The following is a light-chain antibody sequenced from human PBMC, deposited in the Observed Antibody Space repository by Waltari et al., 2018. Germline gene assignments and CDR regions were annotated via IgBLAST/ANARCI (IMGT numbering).Light chain of an antibody. Sequence: LMTQSPATRSVSPGERATPSCRASQSISRNLAWYQQKPGQAPRLLIYGASTRAPGVPARFSGSGSGTQFTLSISSLQSEDFAVYYCQQYNNWRTFGQGTKLEIK. V-gene: IGKV3-15*01. CDR2: GAS. CDR3: QQYNNWRT. CDR1: QSISRN. J-gene: IGKJ2*01.